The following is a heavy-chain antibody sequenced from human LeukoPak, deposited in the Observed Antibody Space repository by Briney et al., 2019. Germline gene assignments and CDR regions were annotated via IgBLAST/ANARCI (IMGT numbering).Heavy chain of an antibody. Sequence: GGSLRLSCAASGITFSSYAMIWVCQAPDKGLEWVAATTGSGGGTYYGDSAKGRFTISRDNSKNTLYLQMNSLRAEDTAVYYCAKDPNGDYIGAFDFWGQGTMVTVSS. J-gene: IGHJ3*01. CDR2: TTGSGGGT. D-gene: IGHD4-17*01. V-gene: IGHV3-23*01. CDR3: AKDPNGDYIGAFDF. CDR1: GITFSSYA.